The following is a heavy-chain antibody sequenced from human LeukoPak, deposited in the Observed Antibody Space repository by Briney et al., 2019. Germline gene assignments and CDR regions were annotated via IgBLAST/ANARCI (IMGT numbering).Heavy chain of an antibody. CDR1: GFTFSSYE. CDR2: ISSTGNTV. D-gene: IGHD3-10*01. J-gene: IGHJ4*02. CDR3: ARDRWFGESLPAHFDY. V-gene: IGHV3-48*03. Sequence: GGSLRLSCAASGFTFSSYEMSWVRQAPGKGLEWISYISSTGNTVYYADSVKGRFTISRDNAKNSLSLQMNSLRAEDTAVYYCARDRWFGESLPAHFDYWGQGTLVTVSS.